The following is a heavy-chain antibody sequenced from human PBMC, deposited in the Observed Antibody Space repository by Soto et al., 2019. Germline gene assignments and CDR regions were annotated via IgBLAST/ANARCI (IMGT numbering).Heavy chain of an antibody. Sequence: QVQLVQSGAEVKKLGSSVKVSCKASGGTFSSYAISWVRQAPGQGLEWMGGIIPIFGTANYAQKFQGRVTITADKSTSTAYMELSSLRSEDTAVYYCARGVGSGWAYYYYGMDVWGQGTTVTVSS. V-gene: IGHV1-69*06. CDR2: IIPIFGTA. CDR1: GGTFSSYA. J-gene: IGHJ6*02. CDR3: ARGVGSGWAYYYYGMDV. D-gene: IGHD6-19*01.